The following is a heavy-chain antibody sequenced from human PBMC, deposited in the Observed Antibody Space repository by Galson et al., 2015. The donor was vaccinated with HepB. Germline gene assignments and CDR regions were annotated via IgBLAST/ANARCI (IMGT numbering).Heavy chain of an antibody. V-gene: IGHV1-46*03. J-gene: IGHJ4*02. CDR1: GYTFTRYY. D-gene: IGHD2-2*03. CDR2: INPRGGST. Sequence: SVKVSCKASGYTFTRYYMHWVRQAPGQGLEWMAIINPRGGSTSYAQKFQGRVTVTRDTSTSTVYMELNSLRSDDTAVYYCARMDEVDFWGQGTLVTVSS. CDR3: ARMDEVDF.